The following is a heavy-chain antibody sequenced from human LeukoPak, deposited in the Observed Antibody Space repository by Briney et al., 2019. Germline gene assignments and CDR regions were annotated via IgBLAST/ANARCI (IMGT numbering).Heavy chain of an antibody. Sequence: SETLSLTCAVYGGSFSGYYWSWIRQPPGKGLEWIGEINHSGSTNYNPSLKSRVTIPVDTSKNHFSLNLSSVTAADTAVYYCARSDGYGLVGIWGQGTMVTVSS. CDR2: INHSGST. V-gene: IGHV4-34*01. CDR3: ARSDGYGLVGI. D-gene: IGHD3-10*01. CDR1: GGSFSGYY. J-gene: IGHJ3*02.